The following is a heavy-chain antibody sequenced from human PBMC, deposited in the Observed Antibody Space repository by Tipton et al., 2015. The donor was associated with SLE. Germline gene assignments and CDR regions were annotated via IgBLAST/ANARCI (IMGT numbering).Heavy chain of an antibody. CDR2: VDYSGSP. V-gene: IGHV4-59*01. CDR3: ARGRVVHQWFGYYYMDV. CDR1: GGFISSYY. J-gene: IGHJ6*03. Sequence: TLSLTCSVSGGFISSYYWSWIRQPPGKGLEWIGYVDYSGSPNYNPSLNGRVTISVDTSKNQFSLKLTPVTAADTAVYYCARGRVVHQWFGYYYMDVWGSGTAVTVSS. D-gene: IGHD3-10*01.